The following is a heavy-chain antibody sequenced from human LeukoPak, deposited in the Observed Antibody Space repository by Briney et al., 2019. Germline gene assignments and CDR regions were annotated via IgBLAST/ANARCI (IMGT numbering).Heavy chain of an antibody. Sequence: GASVKVSCTASGYSFTSYDIDWVRQAAGQGLEWIGWMNANTGNRGFAQKFQGRVTLTRNTSISTAYMELTSLGSEDTAVYFCARANYGSGSYHPYYYYMDVWGKGTTVTVPS. J-gene: IGHJ6*03. V-gene: IGHV1-8*01. D-gene: IGHD3-10*01. CDR2: MNANTGNR. CDR1: GYSFTSYD. CDR3: ARANYGSGSYHPYYYYMDV.